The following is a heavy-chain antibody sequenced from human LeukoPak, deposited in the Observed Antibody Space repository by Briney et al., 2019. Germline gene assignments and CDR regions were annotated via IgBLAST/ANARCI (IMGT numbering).Heavy chain of an antibody. CDR2: ISGSGGST. Sequence: QPGGSLRLSCAASGFTFSSYAMSWVRQAPGKGLEWVSAISGSGGSTYYADSVKGRFTISRDNSKNTLYLQMNSLRAEDTAVYYCASHMVRGVKDYMDVWGKGTTVTVSS. D-gene: IGHD3-10*01. CDR1: GFTFSSYA. J-gene: IGHJ6*03. CDR3: ASHMVRGVKDYMDV. V-gene: IGHV3-23*01.